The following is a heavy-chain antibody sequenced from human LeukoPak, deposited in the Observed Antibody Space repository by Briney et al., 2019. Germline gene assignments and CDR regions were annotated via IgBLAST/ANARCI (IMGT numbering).Heavy chain of an antibody. V-gene: IGHV1-46*01. Sequence: ASVKVSCKAFGYTFTSNYMHWVRQAPGQGPEWMGVISPSGGSTTYAQKFQGRVTLTRDMSTSTDYLELSSLSSEDTAVYYCATDNSVRDEAWWFNPWGREPWSPSPQ. D-gene: IGHD5-24*01. CDR3: ATDNSVRDEAWWFNP. CDR2: ISPSGGST. J-gene: IGHJ5*02. CDR1: GYTFTSNY.